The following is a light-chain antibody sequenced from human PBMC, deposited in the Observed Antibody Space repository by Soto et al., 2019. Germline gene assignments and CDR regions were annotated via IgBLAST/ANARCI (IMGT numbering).Light chain of an antibody. Sequence: DIQMTQSPSTLSGSVGYMFTITCRASQTISSWLAWYQQKPGKAPKLLIYKASTLKSGVPSRFRGSGYGTEFTITISSMQTDDFATYYCQHYNSYPEAFGHGTKVDI. CDR3: QHYNSYPEA. J-gene: IGKJ1*01. CDR1: QTISSW. CDR2: KAS. V-gene: IGKV1-5*03.